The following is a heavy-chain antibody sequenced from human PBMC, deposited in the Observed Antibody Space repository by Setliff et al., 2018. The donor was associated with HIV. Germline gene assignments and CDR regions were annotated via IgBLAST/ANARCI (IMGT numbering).Heavy chain of an antibody. CDR1: GYTFTNYY. CDR2: IIPIFGTA. D-gene: IGHD2-15*01. V-gene: IGHV1-69*05. J-gene: IGHJ3*02. Sequence: SVKVSCKASGYTFTNYYIHWVRQAPGQGLEWMGGIIPIFGTANYAQKVQGRITMTTDASTSTVDMELRSLTSDDTAVYYCARLASGGWPLEVFDIWGQGTMVTVSS. CDR3: ARLASGGWPLEVFDI.